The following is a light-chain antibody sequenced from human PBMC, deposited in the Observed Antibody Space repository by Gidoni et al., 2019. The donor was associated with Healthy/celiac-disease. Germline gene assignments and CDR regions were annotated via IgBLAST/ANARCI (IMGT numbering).Light chain of an antibody. J-gene: IGKJ4*01. Sequence: DIQLTQSTSSVSDSVGDGVTISCRASQGISRWLVWYQQKPGKAPKLLIYAASSLQSRVPSRFSGSGSGTDFTLTISSLQPEDFATYYCQQDNSFPLTFGGGTQVEIK. CDR3: QQDNSFPLT. CDR2: AAS. V-gene: IGKV1-12*01. CDR1: QGISRW.